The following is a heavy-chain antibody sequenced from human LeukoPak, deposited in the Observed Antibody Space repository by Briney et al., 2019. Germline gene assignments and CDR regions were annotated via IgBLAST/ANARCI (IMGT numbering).Heavy chain of an antibody. V-gene: IGHV4-59*01. D-gene: IGHD2-2*01. Sequence: SETLSLTCTVSGGSISSYYWSWIRQPPGKGLEWIGYIYYSGSTNYNPSLKSRVTTSVDTSKNQFSLKLSSVTAADTAVYYCARGVVAHAFDIWGQGTMVTVSS. CDR3: ARGVVAHAFDI. J-gene: IGHJ3*02. CDR2: IYYSGST. CDR1: GGSISSYY.